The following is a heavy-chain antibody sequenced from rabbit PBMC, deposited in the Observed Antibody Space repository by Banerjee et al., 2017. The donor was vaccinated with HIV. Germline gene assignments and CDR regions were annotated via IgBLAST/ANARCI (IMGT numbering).Heavy chain of an antibody. D-gene: IGHD4-1*01. CDR2: INAITGKA. V-gene: IGHV1S45*01. CDR3: VRDRHYSSGWGAVRDLGYFNL. J-gene: IGHJ4*01. Sequence: QEQLVESGGGLVQPGGSLKLSCTASGFSFSNKAVMCWVRQAPGKGLEWIACINAITGKAVYASWAKGRFTFSSHNAQNTLYLQLNSLTAADTATYFCVRDRHYSSGWGAVRDLGYFNLWGPGTLVTVS. CDR1: GFSFSNKAV.